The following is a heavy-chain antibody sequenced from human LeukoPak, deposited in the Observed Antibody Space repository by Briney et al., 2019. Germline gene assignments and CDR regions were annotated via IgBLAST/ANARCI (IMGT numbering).Heavy chain of an antibody. CDR3: ARARCSGGSCYNYDY. V-gene: IGHV3-23*01. CDR2: IGGSGDST. Sequence: GGSLRLSCAASGFTFSAYAMSWVRQSPGKGLEWVSAIGGSGDSTVYADSVKGRFTISRDNSKNTLYLQMNSLRAEDTAVYYCARARCSGGSCYNYDYWGRGTLVTVSS. J-gene: IGHJ4*02. D-gene: IGHD2-15*01. CDR1: GFTFSAYA.